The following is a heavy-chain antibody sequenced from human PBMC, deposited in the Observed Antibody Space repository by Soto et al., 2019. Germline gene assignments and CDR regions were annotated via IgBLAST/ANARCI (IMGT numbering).Heavy chain of an antibody. CDR1: GGSFSGYY. V-gene: IGHV4-34*01. Sequence: PSETLSLTCAVYGGSFSGYYWSWIRQPPGKGLEWIGEINHSGNPYYNPSLKSRVIISVDRSKNQFSLKLSSVTAADTAVYYCARHYGSGSYGNWFDPWGQGTLVTVSS. D-gene: IGHD3-10*01. CDR2: INHSGNP. CDR3: ARHYGSGSYGNWFDP. J-gene: IGHJ5*02.